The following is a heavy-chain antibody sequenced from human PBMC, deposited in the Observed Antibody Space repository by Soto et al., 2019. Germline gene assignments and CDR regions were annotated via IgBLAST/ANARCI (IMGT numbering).Heavy chain of an antibody. J-gene: IGHJ6*02. Sequence: TLSLTCTVSVGSISSGGYYWSWILQHPGKGLEWIGYIYYSGSTYYNPSLKSRVTISVDTSKNQFSLKLSSVTAADTAVYYCARTQNYCSGGSCKHYYGMDVWGQGTTVTVSS. CDR2: IYYSGST. CDR3: ARTQNYCSGGSCKHYYGMDV. D-gene: IGHD2-15*01. V-gene: IGHV4-31*03. CDR1: VGSISSGGYY.